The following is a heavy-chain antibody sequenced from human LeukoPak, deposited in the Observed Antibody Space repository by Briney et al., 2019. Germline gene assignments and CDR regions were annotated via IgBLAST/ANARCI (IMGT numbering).Heavy chain of an antibody. V-gene: IGHV1-2*02. J-gene: IGHJ3*02. CDR2: INPNSGGT. Sequence: ASVKVSCKASGYTFTGYYMHWVRQAPGQGLEWMGWINPNSGGTNYAQKFQGRDTMTRDTSISTAYMELRRLRSDDTAVYYCARAGIAAAGTTEAFDIWGQGTMVTVSS. CDR1: GYTFTGYY. D-gene: IGHD6-13*01. CDR3: ARAGIAAAGTTEAFDI.